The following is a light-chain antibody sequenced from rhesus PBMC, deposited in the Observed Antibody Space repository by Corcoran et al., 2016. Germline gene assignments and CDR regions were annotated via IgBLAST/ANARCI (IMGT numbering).Light chain of an antibody. Sequence: DVVMTQSPLSLPVTPGQPASISCRSTQSLVHRNGNTFLTWFLQKPSQHPRGLIYPVSNQDSGVPDKFSGSGAGTDFTLEISRVEAADVGVYYCGQGTNVPWTFGQGTKVEIK. CDR3: GQGTNVPWT. CDR1: QSLVHRNGNTF. CDR2: PVS. J-gene: IGKJ1*01. V-gene: IGKV2-65*01.